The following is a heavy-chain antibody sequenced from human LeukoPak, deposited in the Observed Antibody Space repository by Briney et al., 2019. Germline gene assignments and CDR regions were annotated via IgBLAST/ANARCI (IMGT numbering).Heavy chain of an antibody. D-gene: IGHD2-21*02. CDR2: ISSNGGST. CDR3: ARVTTYCGGDCYYYYGMDV. Sequence: QPGGSLRLSCAASGFTFSSYAMHWVRQAPGKGLEYVSAISSNGGSTYYASSVKGRFTISRDNSKNTLYLQKGSLRAEDMAVYYYARVTTYCGGDCYYYYGMDVWGQGTTVTVSS. CDR1: GFTFSSYA. V-gene: IGHV3-64*01. J-gene: IGHJ6*02.